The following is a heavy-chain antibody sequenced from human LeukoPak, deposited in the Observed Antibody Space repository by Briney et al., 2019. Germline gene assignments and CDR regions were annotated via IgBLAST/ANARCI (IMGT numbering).Heavy chain of an antibody. CDR3: AKASITIFGPYSTDFDY. CDR2: ISWNSGSI. CDR1: GFTFDDYA. Sequence: PGGSLRLSCAASGFTFDDYAMHWVRQAPGKGLEWVSGISWNSGSIGYADSVKGRFTISRDNAKNSLYLQMNSLRAEDTALYYCAKASITIFGPYSTDFDYWGQGTLVTVSS. D-gene: IGHD3-3*01. V-gene: IGHV3-9*01. J-gene: IGHJ4*02.